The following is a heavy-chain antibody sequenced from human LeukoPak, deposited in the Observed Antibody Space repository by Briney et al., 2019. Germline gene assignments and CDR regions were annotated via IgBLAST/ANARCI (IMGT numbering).Heavy chain of an antibody. D-gene: IGHD3-10*01. J-gene: IGHJ4*02. CDR3: AKALAGELLFSYFDY. CDR1: GFTFSSYG. V-gene: IGHV3-30*18. CDR2: ISYDGSNK. Sequence: GRSLRLSCAASGFTFSSYGMHWVRQAPGKGLEWVAVISYDGSNKYYADSVKGRFTISRDNSKNTLYLQMNSLRAEDTAVYYCAKALAGELLFSYFDYWGQGTLVTVSS.